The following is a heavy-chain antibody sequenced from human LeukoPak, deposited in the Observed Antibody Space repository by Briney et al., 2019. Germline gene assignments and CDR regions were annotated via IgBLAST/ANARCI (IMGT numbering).Heavy chain of an antibody. V-gene: IGHV1-69*06. Sequence: GASVKVSCKASGGTFSSYSICWVRQDPGQGLEGMGGIIPMFGTTNIAQKFKGRFTVTADKSTTTAYMDLSSLRSEDTAVYYCVCDSGSGAIDIGGQGTVVTVSS. CDR1: GGTFSSYS. J-gene: IGHJ3*02. D-gene: IGHD3-10*01. CDR2: IIPMFGTT. CDR3: VCDSGSGAIDI.